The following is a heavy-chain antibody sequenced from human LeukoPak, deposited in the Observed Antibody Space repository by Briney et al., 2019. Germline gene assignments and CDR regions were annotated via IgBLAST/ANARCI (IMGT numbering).Heavy chain of an antibody. J-gene: IGHJ5*02. V-gene: IGHV4-4*07. CDR1: DGSISSYY. D-gene: IGHD3-16*02. Sequence: SETLSLTCTVSDGSISSYYWSWIRQPAGKGLEWIGRIYTSGSTNYNPSLKSRVTMSLDTSKTQFSLKLSSVTAADTAVYYCARTIAGGSYRYPYWFDPWGQGTLVTVSS. CDR2: IYTSGST. CDR3: ARTIAGGSYRYPYWFDP.